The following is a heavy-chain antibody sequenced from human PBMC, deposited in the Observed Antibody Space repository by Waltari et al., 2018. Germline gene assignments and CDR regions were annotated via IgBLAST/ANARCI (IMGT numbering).Heavy chain of an antibody. D-gene: IGHD1-26*01. Sequence: QVQLQQWGAGLLKPSETLSLTCAVYGGSFSGYYWSWIRQPPGKGLEWIGEINHSGSTNYNPSLKSRVTISVDTSKNQFSLKLSSVTAADTAVYYCARGVVGATRYYYYGMDVWGQGTTVTVSS. CDR3: ARGVVGATRYYYYGMDV. CDR1: GGSFSGYY. J-gene: IGHJ6*02. CDR2: INHSGST. V-gene: IGHV4-34*01.